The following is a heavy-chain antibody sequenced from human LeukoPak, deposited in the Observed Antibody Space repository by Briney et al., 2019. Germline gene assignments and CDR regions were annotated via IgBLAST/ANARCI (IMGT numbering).Heavy chain of an antibody. D-gene: IGHD4-17*01. V-gene: IGHV3-21*01. Sequence: KAGGSLRLSCAASGFTFSSYWMHWVRQAPGKGLEWVSSISSSSSYIYYADSVKGRFTISRDNAKNSLYLQMNSLRAEDTAVYYCAREGMTTVTALDYWGQGTLVTVPS. CDR2: ISSSSSYI. CDR3: AREGMTTVTALDY. CDR1: GFTFSSYW. J-gene: IGHJ4*02.